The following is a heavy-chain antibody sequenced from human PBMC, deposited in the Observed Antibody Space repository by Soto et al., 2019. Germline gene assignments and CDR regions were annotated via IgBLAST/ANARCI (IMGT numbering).Heavy chain of an antibody. J-gene: IGHJ4*02. CDR3: ARGLSVTLFDN. CDR2: IYYSGST. Sequence: QVQLQESGPGLVKPSQTLSLTCTVSGGSISTGGYYWTRIRQHPGKGLEWIGYIYYSGSTYYNPSLTSRVTISVDTSKNQFSLKLRSVTAADTAVYYCARGLSVTLFDNWGQGTLVTVSS. CDR1: GGSISTGGYY. D-gene: IGHD4-17*01. V-gene: IGHV4-31*03.